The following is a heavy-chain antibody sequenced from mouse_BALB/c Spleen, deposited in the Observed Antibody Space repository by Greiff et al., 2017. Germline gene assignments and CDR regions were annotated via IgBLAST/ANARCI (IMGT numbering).Heavy chain of an antibody. Sequence: EVQGVESGGGLVKPGGSLKLSCAASGFTFSSYAMSWVRQSPEKRLEWVAEISSGGSYTYYPDTVTGRFTISRDNAKNTLYLEMSSLRSEDTAMYYCARDNYGSSYGFAYWGQGTLVTVSA. CDR1: GFTFSSYA. CDR3: ARDNYGSSYGFAY. V-gene: IGHV5-9-4*01. D-gene: IGHD1-1*01. CDR2: ISSGGSYT. J-gene: IGHJ3*01.